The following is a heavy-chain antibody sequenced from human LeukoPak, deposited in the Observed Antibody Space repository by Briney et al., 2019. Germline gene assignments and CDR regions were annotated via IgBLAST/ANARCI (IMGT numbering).Heavy chain of an antibody. CDR3: ARQRCFDYYYYMDV. CDR1: GGSLRSSSYH. CDR2: VYYSGST. J-gene: IGHJ6*03. V-gene: IGHV4-39*01. Sequence: SETLSLTPILPGGSLRSSSYHWGSIRQPPGKVLERIGSVYYSGSTYYNPSLKSRVTMSVDTFKNQFSLELSSVTAADTAVYYCARQRCFDYYYYMDVWGKGTTVTVSS. D-gene: IGHD4/OR15-4a*01.